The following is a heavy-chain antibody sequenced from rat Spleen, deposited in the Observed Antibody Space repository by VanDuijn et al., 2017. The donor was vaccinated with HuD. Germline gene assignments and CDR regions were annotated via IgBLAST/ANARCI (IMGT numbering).Heavy chain of an antibody. CDR3: ARHSFYYYSGDGWFAY. J-gene: IGHJ3*01. CDR2: ISYDGSST. CDR1: GFTFSDYY. Sequence: EVQLVESDGGLVQPGRSLKLSCAASGFTFSDYYMAWVRQAPTKGLEWVATISYDGSSTYYRDSVKGRFTISRDNAKSTLYLQMDSLRSEDTATYYCARHSFYYYSGDGWFAYWGQGTLVTVSS. V-gene: IGHV5-29*01. D-gene: IGHD1-1*01.